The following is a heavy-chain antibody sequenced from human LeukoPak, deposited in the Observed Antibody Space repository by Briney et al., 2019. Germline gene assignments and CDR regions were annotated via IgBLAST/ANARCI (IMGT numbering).Heavy chain of an antibody. CDR2: IRSKAYGGTT. J-gene: IGHJ3*02. CDR3: TRYCSSTSCYTAGGDAFDI. CDR1: GFTFGDYA. V-gene: IGHV3-49*04. D-gene: IGHD2-2*02. Sequence: GGSLRLSCTASGFTFGDYAMSWVRQAPGKGLEWVGFIRSKAYGGTTEYAASVKGRFTISRDDSKSIAYLQMYSLKTEDTAVYYCTRYCSSTSCYTAGGDAFDIWGQGTMVTVSS.